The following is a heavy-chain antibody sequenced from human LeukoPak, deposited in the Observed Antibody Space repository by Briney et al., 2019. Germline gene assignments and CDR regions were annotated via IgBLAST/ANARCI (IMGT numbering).Heavy chain of an antibody. V-gene: IGHV4-59*01. J-gene: IGHJ5*02. D-gene: IGHD3-3*01. CDR2: IYYSGST. Sequence: PSETLSLTCTVSGASISSYYWSWIRQPPGKGLEWLGYIYYSGSTNYNPSLKSRVTISVDTSKNQFSLKLSSVTAADTAVYYGARVRAGAYYDFWSGPTGFDPWGQGTLVTVSS. CDR1: GASISSYY. CDR3: ARVRAGAYYDFWSGPTGFDP.